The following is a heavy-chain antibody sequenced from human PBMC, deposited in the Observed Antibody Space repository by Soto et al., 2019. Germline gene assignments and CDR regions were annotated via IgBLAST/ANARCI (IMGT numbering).Heavy chain of an antibody. D-gene: IGHD4-17*01. Sequence: QVQLVESGGGVVQPGRSLRLSCAASGFTFSSYGMHWVRQAPGKGLEWVAVISYDGSNKYYADSVKGRFTISRDNSKNTLYLQMNSLRAEDTAVYYCAKDCDYGGNSRGNYYYYYGMDVW. CDR1: GFTFSSYG. CDR3: AKDCDYGGNSRGNYYYYYGMDV. J-gene: IGHJ6*01. CDR2: ISYDGSNK. V-gene: IGHV3-30*18.